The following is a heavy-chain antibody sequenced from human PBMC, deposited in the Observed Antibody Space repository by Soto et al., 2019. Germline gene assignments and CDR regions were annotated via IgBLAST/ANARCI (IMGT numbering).Heavy chain of an antibody. V-gene: IGHV5-51*01. D-gene: IGHD6-25*01. J-gene: IGHJ6*03. Sequence: GESLNISCKGSGYSFTSYWIGWVRQMPGKGLEWMGIIYPGDSDTRYSPSFQGQVTISADKSISTAYLQWSSLKASDTAMYYCASHGVYSSAHIGPYYYYYMDVWGKGTTVTVSS. CDR1: GYSFTSYW. CDR3: ASHGVYSSAHIGPYYYYYMDV. CDR2: IYPGDSDT.